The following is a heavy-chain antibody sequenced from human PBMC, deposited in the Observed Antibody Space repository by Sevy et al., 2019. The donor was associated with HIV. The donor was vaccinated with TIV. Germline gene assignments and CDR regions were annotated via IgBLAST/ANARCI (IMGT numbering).Heavy chain of an antibody. CDR1: GDTFSTYG. Sequence: ASVKVSCKASGDTFSTYGLSWVRQAPGQGLEWMGGIIPIFGTPNYAQKFQGRVTVTADESASTAYMELSSLRSEDTALYYCAREGGVATTGDHDAFGIWGHGTLVTVSS. D-gene: IGHD7-27*01. J-gene: IGHJ3*02. CDR2: IIPIFGTP. V-gene: IGHV1-69*13. CDR3: AREGGVATTGDHDAFGI.